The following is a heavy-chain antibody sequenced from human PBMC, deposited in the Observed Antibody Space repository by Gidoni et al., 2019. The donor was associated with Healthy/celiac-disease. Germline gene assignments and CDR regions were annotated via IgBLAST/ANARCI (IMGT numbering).Heavy chain of an antibody. Sequence: EVQLVESGGGLVQPGRCLRPSCAASGFTFDDYDMHWVRQAPGKGLGWVSGIRLNSGSIGYADSVKGRFTISRDNAKNSLYLQMNSLRAEDTALYYCAKAKNPRYYDFWSGYYRDAFDIWGQGTMVTVSS. CDR3: AKAKNPRYYDFWSGYYRDAFDI. J-gene: IGHJ3*02. CDR2: IRLNSGSI. CDR1: GFTFDDYD. D-gene: IGHD3-3*01. V-gene: IGHV3-9*01.